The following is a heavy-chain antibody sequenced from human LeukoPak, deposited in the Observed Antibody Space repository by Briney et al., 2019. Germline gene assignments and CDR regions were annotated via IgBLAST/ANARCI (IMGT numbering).Heavy chain of an antibody. CDR3: ARTGLGELSLTPTGPYYYYGMDV. CDR2: ISYDGSNK. V-gene: IGHV3-30*03. CDR1: GFTFSSYG. Sequence: PGRSLRLSCAASGFTFSSYGMHWVRQAPGKGLEWVAVISYDGSNKYYADSVKGRFTISRDNAKNSLYLQMNSLRAEDTAVYYCARTGLGELSLTPTGPYYYYGMDVWGQGTTVTVSS. J-gene: IGHJ6*02. D-gene: IGHD3-16*02.